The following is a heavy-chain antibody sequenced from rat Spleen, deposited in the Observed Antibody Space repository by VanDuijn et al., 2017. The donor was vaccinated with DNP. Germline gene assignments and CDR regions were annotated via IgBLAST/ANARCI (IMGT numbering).Heavy chain of an antibody. D-gene: IGHD1-3*01. J-gene: IGHJ4*01. Sequence: QVQLKESGPGLVQPSQTLSLTCTVSGFSLTSYGVSWVRQPPGKGLEWIASMSSGGSTYYNSGLKSRLRISRDTSKSQVFLKMNSLQTEDTAIYYCASTLVNYGTYGYYAMDAWGQGTSVTVSS. V-gene: IGHV2S12*01. CDR1: GFSLTSYG. CDR2: MSSGGST. CDR3: ASTLVNYGTYGYYAMDA.